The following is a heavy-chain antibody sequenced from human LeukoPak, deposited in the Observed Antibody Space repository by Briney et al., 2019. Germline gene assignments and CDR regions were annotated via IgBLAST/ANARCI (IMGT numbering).Heavy chain of an antibody. V-gene: IGHV4-59*08. CDR3: ARRRGGFGEGEFDY. Sequence: SETLPLTCTVSGGSISSYYWNWIRQPPGKGLEWIGNIYYSGSTNYNPSLNSRVAFSMDTSKNQVSLRLNSVTATDTAVYYCARRRGGFGEGEFDYWGQGIPVTVST. D-gene: IGHD3-10*01. J-gene: IGHJ4*02. CDR2: IYYSGST. CDR1: GGSISSYY.